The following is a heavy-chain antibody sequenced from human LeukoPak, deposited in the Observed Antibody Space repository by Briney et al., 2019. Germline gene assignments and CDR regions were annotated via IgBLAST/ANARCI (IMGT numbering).Heavy chain of an antibody. CDR2: IKQDGSEK. CDR3: ARDSRWLLDY. J-gene: IGHJ4*02. D-gene: IGHD6-19*01. Sequence: GGSLRLSCAASGFTFSRYWMSWVRQTPGKGPEWVANIKQDGSEKYYVDSVKGGFTISRDNTKNALYLQMNNLRADDTAVYFCARDSRWLLDYWGQGTLITVSS. CDR1: GFTFSRYW. V-gene: IGHV3-7*03.